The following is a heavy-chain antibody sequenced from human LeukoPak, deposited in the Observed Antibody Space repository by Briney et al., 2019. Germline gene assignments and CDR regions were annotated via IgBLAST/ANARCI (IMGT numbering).Heavy chain of an antibody. V-gene: IGHV1-69*06. CDR1: GGTFSSCA. CDR3: ASGSELWSPHYFDY. D-gene: IGHD5-18*01. CDR2: IIPIFGTS. Sequence: GASVKVSCKASGGTFSSCAISWVRQAPGQGLEWMGGIIPIFGTSNYAQKFQGRVTITADKSTSTAYMELSSLRSEDTAVYYCASGSELWSPHYFDYWGQGTLVTVSS. J-gene: IGHJ4*02.